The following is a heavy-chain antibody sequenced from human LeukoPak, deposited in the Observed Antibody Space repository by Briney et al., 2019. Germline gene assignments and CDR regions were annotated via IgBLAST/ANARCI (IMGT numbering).Heavy chain of an antibody. Sequence: SETLSLTCAVYGGSFSGYYWSWIRQPPGKGLEWIGEINHSGSTNYNPSLKSRATISVDTSKNQFSLKLSSVTAADTAVYYCARGPVWDYVWGSYRHHNWFDPWGQGTLVTVSS. CDR2: INHSGST. CDR3: ARGPVWDYVWGSYRHHNWFDP. CDR1: GGSFSGYY. D-gene: IGHD3-16*02. V-gene: IGHV4-34*01. J-gene: IGHJ5*02.